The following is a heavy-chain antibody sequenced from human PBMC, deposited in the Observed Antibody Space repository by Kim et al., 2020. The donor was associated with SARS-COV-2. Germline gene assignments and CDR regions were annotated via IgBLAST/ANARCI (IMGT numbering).Heavy chain of an antibody. CDR3: TTVASTGDYGDTFDY. J-gene: IGHJ4*02. CDR1: GFTFSNAW. CDR2: IKSKTNGGTT. D-gene: IGHD4-17*01. Sequence: GGSLRLSCAASGFTFSNAWMNWVRQAPGKGLEWVGRIKSKTNGGTTDYAAPVKGRLTISRDDSKNTLYLQINSLKTEDTAVYYCTTVASTGDYGDTFDYWGQGTLVTVSS. V-gene: IGHV3-15*01.